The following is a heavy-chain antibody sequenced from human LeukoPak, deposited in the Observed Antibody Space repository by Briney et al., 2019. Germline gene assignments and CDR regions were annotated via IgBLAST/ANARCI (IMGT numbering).Heavy chain of an antibody. CDR1: GYTFTGYY. CDR2: INPNSGDT. Sequence: ASVKLSCKASGYTFTGYYMHWVRQAPGQGLEYMGWINPNSGDTNHAQNFQGRVTLTRDTSISTAYMELSSLRSDGSALYYCAGEYCSGGTCRQGFDYWGQGTLVTVSS. J-gene: IGHJ4*02. V-gene: IGHV1-2*02. D-gene: IGHD2-15*01. CDR3: AGEYCSGGTCRQGFDY.